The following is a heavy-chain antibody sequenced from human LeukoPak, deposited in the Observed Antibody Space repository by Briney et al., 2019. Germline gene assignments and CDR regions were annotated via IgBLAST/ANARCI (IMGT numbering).Heavy chain of an antibody. Sequence: PGRSLRLSCAASGFTFSSYGMHWVRQAPGKGLEWVAVISYVGGNKYYADSVKGRFTISRDNSKNTLYLQMNSLRAEDTAVYYCAKDEQHAFDYWGQGTLVTVSS. J-gene: IGHJ4*02. CDR3: AKDEQHAFDY. V-gene: IGHV3-30*18. D-gene: IGHD6-13*01. CDR1: GFTFSSYG. CDR2: ISYVGGNK.